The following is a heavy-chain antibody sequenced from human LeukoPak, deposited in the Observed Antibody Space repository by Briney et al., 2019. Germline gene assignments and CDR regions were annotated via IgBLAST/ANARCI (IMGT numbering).Heavy chain of an antibody. Sequence: ASVKVSCKASGYTFTSYGISWVRQAPGQGLEWMGWISAYNGNTNYAQKLQGRVTITADESTSTAYMELSSLRSEDTAVYYCARTHPEGLRKQRQLGFFDYWGQGTLVTVSS. J-gene: IGHJ4*02. V-gene: IGHV1-18*01. CDR3: ARTHPEGLRKQRQLGFFDY. CDR2: ISAYNGNT. CDR1: GYTFTSYG. D-gene: IGHD4-17*01.